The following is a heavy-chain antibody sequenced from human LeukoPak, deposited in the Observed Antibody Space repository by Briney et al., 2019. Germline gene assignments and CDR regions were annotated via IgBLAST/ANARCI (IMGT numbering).Heavy chain of an antibody. CDR1: GFTFDDYG. J-gene: IGHJ6*04. V-gene: IGHV3-20*04. Sequence: GGSLRLSCAASGFTFDDYGMSWVRQAPGKGLEWVSGINWNGGSTGYADSVKGRFTISRDNAKNSLYLQMNSLRAEDTALYYCAKDRNIVASGMDVWGKGTTVTVSS. D-gene: IGHD5-12*01. CDR3: AKDRNIVASGMDV. CDR2: INWNGGST.